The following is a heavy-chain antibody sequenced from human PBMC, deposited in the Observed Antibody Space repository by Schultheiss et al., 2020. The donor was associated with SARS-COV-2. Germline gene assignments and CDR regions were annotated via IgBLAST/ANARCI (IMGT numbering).Heavy chain of an antibody. CDR2: ITSSSRIT. J-gene: IGHJ3*02. V-gene: IGHV3-48*02. CDR3: ARVGYSDTEALDI. D-gene: IGHD4-17*01. Sequence: GGSLRLSCAASGFTFSSYAMHWVRQAPGKGLEWVSYITSSSRITYYADSVQGRFTISRDNAKKSLYLQMNSLRDEDTAVYYCARVGYSDTEALDIWGQGTMVTVSS. CDR1: GFTFSSYA.